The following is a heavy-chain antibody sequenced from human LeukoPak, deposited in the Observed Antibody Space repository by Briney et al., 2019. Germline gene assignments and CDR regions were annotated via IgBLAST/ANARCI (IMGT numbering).Heavy chain of an antibody. J-gene: IGHJ4*02. V-gene: IGHV3-21*01. CDR3: ARDLSQGATTDTLGYFDY. Sequence: GGSLRLSCAASGFTFSSYSMNWVRQAPGKGLEWVSYISSSGSYIYYADSVKGRFTISRDNAQNSLYLQMNSLRDDDTAVYYCARDLSQGATTDTLGYFDYWGQGALVTVSS. CDR2: ISSSGSYI. CDR1: GFTFSSYS. D-gene: IGHD1-1*01.